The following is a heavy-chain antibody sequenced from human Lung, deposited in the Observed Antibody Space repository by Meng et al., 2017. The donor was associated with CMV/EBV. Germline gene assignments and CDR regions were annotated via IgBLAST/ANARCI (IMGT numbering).Heavy chain of an antibody. CDR1: GASVNSGTRY. CDR2: IYSGGQT. J-gene: IGHJ4*02. Sequence: CSGSGASVNSGTRYWGWIRQAPGKGLEWIGSIYSGGQTFYSTSRRNRVILAVDTSKNHFSLKMTSVTTADTAVYFCAKFPDRRDTGFWGRGALVTVSS. V-gene: IGHV4-39*02. CDR3: AKFPDRRDTGF. D-gene: IGHD1-14*01.